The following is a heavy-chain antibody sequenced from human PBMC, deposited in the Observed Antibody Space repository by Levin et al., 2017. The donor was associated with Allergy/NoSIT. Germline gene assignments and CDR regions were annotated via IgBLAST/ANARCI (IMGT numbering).Heavy chain of an antibody. CDR3: AKDSWGPFCGGDCYPPGEDY. V-gene: IGHV3-30*18. D-gene: IGHD2-21*02. Sequence: GGSLRLSCAASGFTFSSYGMHWVRQAPGKGLEWVAVISYDGSNKYYADSVKGRFTISRDNSKNTLYLQMNSLRAEDTAVYYCAKDSWGPFCGGDCYPPGEDYWGQGTLVTVSS. CDR1: GFTFSSYG. J-gene: IGHJ4*02. CDR2: ISYDGSNK.